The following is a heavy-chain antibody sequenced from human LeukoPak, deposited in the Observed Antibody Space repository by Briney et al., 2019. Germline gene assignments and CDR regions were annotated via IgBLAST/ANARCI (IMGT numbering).Heavy chain of an antibody. Sequence: ASVKVSCKASGYTFTGYYMHWVRQAPGQGLEWMGWINPNSGGTNYAQKFQGRVTMTRDASISTAYMELSRLRSDDRAVYYCARDSIAAADEGAFDIWGQGTMVTVSS. J-gene: IGHJ3*02. CDR1: GYTFTGYY. CDR3: ARDSIAAADEGAFDI. V-gene: IGHV1-2*02. D-gene: IGHD6-13*01. CDR2: INPNSGGT.